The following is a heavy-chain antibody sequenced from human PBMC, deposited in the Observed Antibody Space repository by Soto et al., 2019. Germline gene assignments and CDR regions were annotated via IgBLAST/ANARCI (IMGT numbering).Heavy chain of an antibody. CDR3: ARDSKYYDFWSGYYTYYYGMDV. D-gene: IGHD3-3*01. Sequence: PGGSLRLSCAASGFTFSSYAMHWVRQAPGKGLEWVAVISYDGSNKYYADSVKGRFTISRDNSKNTLYLQMNSLRAEDTAVYYCARDSKYYDFWSGYYTYYYGMDVWGQGTTVTVSS. CDR2: ISYDGSNK. V-gene: IGHV3-30-3*01. J-gene: IGHJ6*02. CDR1: GFTFSSYA.